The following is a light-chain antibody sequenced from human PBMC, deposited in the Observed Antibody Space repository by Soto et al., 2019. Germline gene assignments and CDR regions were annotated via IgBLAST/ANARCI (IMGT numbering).Light chain of an antibody. CDR2: ASS. Sequence: DIQITQSPSSLSASVGDRVTITCRASQVIHNFLDWYQQKPGEVPKPLIYASSTLQSGVLSRFSGSGSGTFCSLTISSLQSEDVATYSCLKYDSGTLTFGGGTKVDIK. J-gene: IGKJ4*01. CDR3: LKYDSGTLT. CDR1: QVIHNF. V-gene: IGKV1-27*01.